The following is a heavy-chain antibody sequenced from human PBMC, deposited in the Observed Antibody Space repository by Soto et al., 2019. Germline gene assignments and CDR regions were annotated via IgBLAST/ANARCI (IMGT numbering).Heavy chain of an antibody. V-gene: IGHV2-5*02. Sequence: QITLKESGPMLVNPTQTLTLTCSFSGFSLSTNGVGVGWVRQPPGKALEWLALIYWDDDKRYSPSLKSKLAITKDTSKNQVVLTLTNMDPVDTATYSCAHRRFGLRSPWDLGVFDSWGQGTLVTVSS. CDR2: IYWDDDK. J-gene: IGHJ4*02. CDR3: AHRRFGLRSPWDLGVFDS. CDR1: GFSLSTNGVG. D-gene: IGHD3-16*01.